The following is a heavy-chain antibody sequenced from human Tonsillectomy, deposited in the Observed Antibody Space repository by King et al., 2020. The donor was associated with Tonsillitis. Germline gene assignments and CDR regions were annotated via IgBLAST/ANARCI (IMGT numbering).Heavy chain of an antibody. CDR3: TTGRLVRGVGTYYFDY. J-gene: IGHJ4*02. Sequence: VQLVESGGGLVKPGGSLRLSCAASGFTFNNAWMSWVRQAPGKGLEWVGGIKSKTDGGTTDYAAPVKGRFTISRDDSKNTLYLQMNSLKTEDTAVYYCTTGRLVRGVGTYYFDYWGRGTLVTVSS. V-gene: IGHV3-15*01. D-gene: IGHD3-10*01. CDR1: GFTFNNAW. CDR2: IKSKTDGGTT.